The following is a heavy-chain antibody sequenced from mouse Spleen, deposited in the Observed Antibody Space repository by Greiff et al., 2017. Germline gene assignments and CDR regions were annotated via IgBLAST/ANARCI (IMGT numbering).Heavy chain of an antibody. CDR2: IDPSDSYT. V-gene: IGHV1-50*01. CDR1: GYTFTSYW. D-gene: IGHD3-2*01. CDR3: ARRDSSGYGYAMDY. Sequence: QVQLQQPGAELVKPGASVKLSCKASGYTFTSYWMQWVKQRPGQGLEWIGEIDPSDSYTNYNQKFKGKATLTVDTSSSTAYMQLSSLTSEDSAVYYCARRDSSGYGYAMDYWGQGTSVTVSS. J-gene: IGHJ4*01.